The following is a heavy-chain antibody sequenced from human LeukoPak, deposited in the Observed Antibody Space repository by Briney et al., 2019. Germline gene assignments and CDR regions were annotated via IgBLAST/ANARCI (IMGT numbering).Heavy chain of an antibody. CDR3: ARTPSYDFWSGRSFDY. V-gene: IGHV4-39*07. CDR1: GGSISSSSYY. Sequence: SETLSLTCTVSGGSISSSSYYWGWIRQPPGKGLEWIGSIYYSGSTYYNPSLKSRVTISVDTSKNQFSLKLSSVTAADTAVYYCARTPSYDFWSGRSFDYWGQGTLVTISS. CDR2: IYYSGST. D-gene: IGHD3-3*01. J-gene: IGHJ4*02.